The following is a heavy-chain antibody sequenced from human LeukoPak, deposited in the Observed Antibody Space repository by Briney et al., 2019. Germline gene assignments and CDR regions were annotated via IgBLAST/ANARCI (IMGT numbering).Heavy chain of an antibody. D-gene: IGHD3-16*02. CDR1: GFSLSDYY. Sequence: GGSLRLSCAASGFSLSDYYMTWIRQVPGKGLEWTSYITATGSTTYYADSLKSRLTISRDTAKSFVYLQMNSLRVDDTAVYYCARRTVITPGGFDYWGQGTLVTVSS. CDR3: ARRTVITPGGFDY. J-gene: IGHJ4*02. CDR2: ITATGSTT. V-gene: IGHV3-11*01.